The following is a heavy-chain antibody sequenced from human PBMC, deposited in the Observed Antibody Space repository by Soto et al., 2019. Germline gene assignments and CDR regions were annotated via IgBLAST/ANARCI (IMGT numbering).Heavy chain of an antibody. V-gene: IGHV1-46*01. J-gene: IGHJ4*02. CDR3: TADPPGYRGSYPY. D-gene: IGHD1-26*01. CDR2: MSPGGGSK. CDR1: GYTFTNYY. Sequence: GASVKVSCKASGYTFTNYYIHWVRQAPGQGLEWMGIMSPGGGSKNYAQRFQGRVTMTRDTSTSTVYMELSSLRTEDTAVYYCTADPPGYRGSYPYWGQGALVTVSS.